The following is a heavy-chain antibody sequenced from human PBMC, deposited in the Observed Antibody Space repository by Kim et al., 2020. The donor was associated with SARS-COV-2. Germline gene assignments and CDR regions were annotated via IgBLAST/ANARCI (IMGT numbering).Heavy chain of an antibody. D-gene: IGHD6-6*01. CDR3: ARKIAARPFDY. J-gene: IGHJ4*02. CDR2: T. Sequence: TYYHPSLKSRVTRSVDTSKNQFSLKLSSVTAADTAVYYCARKIAARPFDYWGQGTLVTVSS. V-gene: IGHV4-31*02.